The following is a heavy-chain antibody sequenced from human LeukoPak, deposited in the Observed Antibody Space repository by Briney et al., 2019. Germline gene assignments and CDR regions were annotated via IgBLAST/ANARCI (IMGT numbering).Heavy chain of an antibody. Sequence: HGGSLRLSCAASGLFLSSYEMNWVRQAPGKGLEGVSYISPSGGTIYYADSVKGRFTISRDNAKNSLYLQMNSLRAEDTAIYYCARGGIRFLELWGQGTLVTVSS. J-gene: IGHJ4*02. CDR3: ARGGIRFLEL. CDR1: GLFLSSYE. CDR2: ISPSGGTI. D-gene: IGHD3-3*01. V-gene: IGHV3-48*03.